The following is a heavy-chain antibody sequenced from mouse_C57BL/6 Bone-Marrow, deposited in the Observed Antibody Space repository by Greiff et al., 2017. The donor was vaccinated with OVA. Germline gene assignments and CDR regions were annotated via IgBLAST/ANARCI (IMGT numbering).Heavy chain of an antibody. D-gene: IGHD1-1*01. CDR1: GYTFTSYW. V-gene: IGHV1-53*01. Sequence: QVQLQQPGTELVKPGASVKLSCKASGYTFTSYWMHWVKQRPGQGLEWIGNINPSNGGTNYNEKFKSKATLTVDKSSSTAYMQLSSLTSEDSAVYYCARSGPYYGSSYPYWYFDVWGTGTTVTVSS. CDR3: ARSGPYYGSSYPYWYFDV. CDR2: INPSNGGT. J-gene: IGHJ1*03.